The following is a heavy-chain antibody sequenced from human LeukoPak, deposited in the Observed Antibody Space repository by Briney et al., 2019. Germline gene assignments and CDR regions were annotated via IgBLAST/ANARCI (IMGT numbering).Heavy chain of an antibody. CDR2: ISWNSGKI. CDR3: AKDACSSTSCYISRGGYLIDY. V-gene: IGHV3-9*01. CDR1: GFTFDDYA. D-gene: IGHD2-2*02. J-gene: IGHJ4*02. Sequence: QPGRSLRLSCAASGFTFDDYAMHWVRQAPGKGLEWVSGISWNSGKIGYADFVKGRFTISRDNAKNSLYLQMNSLRAEDTALYYCAKDACSSTSCYISRGGYLIDYWGQGTLVTVSS.